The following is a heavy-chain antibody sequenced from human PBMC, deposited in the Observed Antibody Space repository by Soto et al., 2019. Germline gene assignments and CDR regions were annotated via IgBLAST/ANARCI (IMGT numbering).Heavy chain of an antibody. J-gene: IGHJ6*02. CDR1: GGTFSSYA. V-gene: IGHV1-69*13. CDR2: IIPIFGTA. CDR3: ARAPRGALPWYGLDV. Sequence: SVKVSCKASGGTFSSYAISWVRQAPGQGLEWMGGIIPIFGTANYAQKFQGRVTITADESTSTAYMELSSLRSEDTAVYSCARAPRGALPWYGLDVWGQGTTVTVSS.